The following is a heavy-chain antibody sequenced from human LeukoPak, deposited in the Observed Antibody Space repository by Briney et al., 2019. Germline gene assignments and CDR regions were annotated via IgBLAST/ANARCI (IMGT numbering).Heavy chain of an antibody. CDR2: ISAYNGNT. Sequence: ASVKVSCKASGYTFTSYGISWVRQAPGQGLEWMGWISAYNGNTNYAQKLQGRVTMTTDTSTSTAYMELRSLRSEDTAVYYCARDHRVTAAAAGCRYWGQGTLVTVSS. CDR1: GYTFTSYG. D-gene: IGHD6-13*01. CDR3: ARDHRVTAAAAGCRY. J-gene: IGHJ4*02. V-gene: IGHV1-18*01.